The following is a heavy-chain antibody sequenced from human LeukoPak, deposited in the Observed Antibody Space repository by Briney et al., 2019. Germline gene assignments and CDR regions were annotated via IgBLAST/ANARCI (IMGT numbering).Heavy chain of an antibody. Sequence: GGSLRLSCAASGFTFDDYAMHWVRQAPGKGLEWVSGISWNSGSIGYADSVKGRFTISRDNAKNSLYLQMNSLRAEDTALYYCAKDIPAQQWLAAFGIWGQGTMVTVSS. CDR3: AKDIPAQQWLAAFGI. CDR1: GFTFDDYA. D-gene: IGHD6-19*01. CDR2: ISWNSGSI. V-gene: IGHV3-9*01. J-gene: IGHJ3*02.